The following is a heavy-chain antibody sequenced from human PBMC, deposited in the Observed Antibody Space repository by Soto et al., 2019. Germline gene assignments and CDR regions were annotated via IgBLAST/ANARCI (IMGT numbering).Heavy chain of an antibody. CDR3: ARRVIGSSRAFDI. J-gene: IGHJ3*02. D-gene: IGHD3-10*01. V-gene: IGHV3-23*01. Sequence: RLSCAASGFAFTGHPMSWVRQAPEKGLEWVAGISDGGDLTYNADSVKGRFTISRDNSRNTLYLQMNSLRAEDTAVYYCARRVIGSSRAFDIWGQGTMVTVSS. CDR1: GFAFTGHP. CDR2: ISDGGDLT.